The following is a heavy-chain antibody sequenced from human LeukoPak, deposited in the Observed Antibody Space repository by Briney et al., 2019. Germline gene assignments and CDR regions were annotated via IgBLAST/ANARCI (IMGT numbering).Heavy chain of an antibody. CDR2: IYYSGST. CDR3: ARDPARTQYFDW. V-gene: IGHV4-59*01. CDR1: GGSISSYY. D-gene: IGHD1-14*01. Sequence: PSETLSLTCTVSGGSISSYYWSWLRQPPGKGLEWLGYIYYSGSTNYNPSLKSRVTISVDTSKNQFSLKLSSVTAADTAVYYCARDPARTQYFDWWGQGTLVTVSS. J-gene: IGHJ4*02.